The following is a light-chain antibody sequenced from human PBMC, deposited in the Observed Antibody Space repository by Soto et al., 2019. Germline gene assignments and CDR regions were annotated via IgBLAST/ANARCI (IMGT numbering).Light chain of an antibody. CDR1: QDISNY. V-gene: IGKV1-33*01. CDR2: DAS. CDR3: QQYDNLPLT. J-gene: IGKJ4*01. Sequence: DIQMTKSPSSLSASVGDRVTIPCQASQDISNYLNWYQQKPGKAPKLLIYDASNLETGVPSRFSGSGSGTDFTFTISSLQPEDIATYYCQQYDNLPLTFGGGTKVEIK.